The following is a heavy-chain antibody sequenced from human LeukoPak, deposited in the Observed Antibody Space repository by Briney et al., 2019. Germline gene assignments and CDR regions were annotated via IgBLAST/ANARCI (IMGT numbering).Heavy chain of an antibody. V-gene: IGHV1-18*01. CDR3: ARTLDYYDSSGYNSLIDY. CDR1: GYTFTSYG. CDR2: ISAYNGNT. D-gene: IGHD3-22*01. Sequence: ASVKVSCKASGYTFTSYGISWVRQAPGQGLEWMGWISAYNGNTNYAQKLQGRVTMTTDTSTSTAYMELRSLRSDDTAVYYCARTLDYYDSSGYNSLIDYWGQGTLVTVSS. J-gene: IGHJ4*02.